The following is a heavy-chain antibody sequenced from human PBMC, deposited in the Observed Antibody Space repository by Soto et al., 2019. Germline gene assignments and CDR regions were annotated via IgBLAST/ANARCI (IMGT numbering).Heavy chain of an antibody. J-gene: IGHJ4*02. V-gene: IGHV4-59*01. CDR2: IYYLGST. CDR1: GASMSEYF. CDR3: ARDGYDGSGSPYPDF. Sequence: SETLSLTCTVSGASMSEYFWSWIRQSPGKGLEWIGYIYYLGSTDYNPSLKSRVTISVDTSKRQFSLRLTSVTAADTAVYYCARDGYDGSGSPYPDFWGPGTQVTVSS. D-gene: IGHD3-10*01.